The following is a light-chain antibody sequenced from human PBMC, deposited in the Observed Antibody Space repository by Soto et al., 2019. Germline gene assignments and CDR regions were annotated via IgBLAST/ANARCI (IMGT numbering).Light chain of an antibody. J-gene: IGLJ2*01. CDR2: EVS. V-gene: IGLV2-23*02. Sequence: QSALTQPASASGSPGQSITISCTGTSSDVGSYNLVSWYQQHPGKAPKLMIYEVSKRPSGVSNRFSGSKSGNTASLTISGLQAEDEADYYCCSYAGRHVVFGGGTQLTVL. CDR1: SSDVGSYNL. CDR3: CSYAGRHVV.